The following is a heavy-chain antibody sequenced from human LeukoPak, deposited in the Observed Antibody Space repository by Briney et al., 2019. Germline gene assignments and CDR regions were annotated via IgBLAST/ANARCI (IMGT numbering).Heavy chain of an antibody. J-gene: IGHJ4*02. CDR1: GYTFTSYD. Sequence: ASVKVSCKASGYTFTSYDINWVRQATGQGLEWMGWMNPNSGNTGYAQKFQGRVTMTRNTSISTAYMGLSSLRSEDTAVYYCARVLSRYYDILTGYRDLYYFDYWGQGTLVTVSS. CDR3: ARVLSRYYDILTGYRDLYYFDY. V-gene: IGHV1-8*01. CDR2: MNPNSGNT. D-gene: IGHD3-9*01.